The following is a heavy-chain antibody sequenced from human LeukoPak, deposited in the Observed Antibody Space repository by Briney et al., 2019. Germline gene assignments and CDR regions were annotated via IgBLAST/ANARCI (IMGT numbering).Heavy chain of an antibody. Sequence: GSLRLSCAVSGFTFRSYWMHWVRQAPGKGLVWVSRISGDGSMTNYADSVKGRFTISSDNAKNTVYLQMNSLRAEDTAVYYCARYSSSSGGASHYLDYWGQGTLVTVSS. D-gene: IGHD6-6*01. CDR3: ARYSSSSGGASHYLDY. CDR2: ISGDGSMT. V-gene: IGHV3-74*01. CDR1: GFTFRSYW. J-gene: IGHJ4*02.